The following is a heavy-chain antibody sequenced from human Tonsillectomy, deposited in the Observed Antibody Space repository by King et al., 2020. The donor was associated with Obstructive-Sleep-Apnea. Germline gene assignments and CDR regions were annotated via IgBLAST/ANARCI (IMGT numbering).Heavy chain of an antibody. Sequence: VQLVESGGGLVQPGGSLRLSCAASGFTFISYAMRWVRQAPVKGLEWVAAISGSGGSTYYADSVKGRFTISRDNPKNTLYLQMNSLRAEDTAVYYCAKAGGLLRAAVDYWGQGTLVTVSS. CDR3: AKAGGLLRAAVDY. D-gene: IGHD2-15*01. CDR1: GFTFISYA. V-gene: IGHV3-23*04. CDR2: ISGSGGST. J-gene: IGHJ4*02.